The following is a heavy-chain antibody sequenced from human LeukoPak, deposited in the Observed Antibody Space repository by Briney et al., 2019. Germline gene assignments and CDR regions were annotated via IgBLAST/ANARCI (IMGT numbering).Heavy chain of an antibody. J-gene: IGHJ3*02. V-gene: IGHV5-51*01. Sequence: GESLKISCKGSGYSFTSYWIGWVRQMPGKGLGWMGIIYPGDSDTSYSPSFQGQATISADKSISTAYLQWSSLKASDTAMYYCARQKESDAFDIWGQGTMVTVSS. CDR1: GYSFTSYW. CDR3: ARQKESDAFDI. CDR2: IYPGDSDT.